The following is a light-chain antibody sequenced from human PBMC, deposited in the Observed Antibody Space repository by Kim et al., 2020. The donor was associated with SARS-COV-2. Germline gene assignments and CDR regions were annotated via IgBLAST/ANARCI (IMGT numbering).Light chain of an antibody. CDR2: EVR. CDR1: NGDVGGYNL. Sequence: GHWFTISCTGTNGDVGGYNLVSWYEQHPGKAPKLIVYEVRRRPSGVSDRFAGSKSGNTASLIISGLQAEDEADYYCCSYAGATKYVFGTGTKVTVL. V-gene: IGLV2-23*02. J-gene: IGLJ1*01. CDR3: CSYAGATKYV.